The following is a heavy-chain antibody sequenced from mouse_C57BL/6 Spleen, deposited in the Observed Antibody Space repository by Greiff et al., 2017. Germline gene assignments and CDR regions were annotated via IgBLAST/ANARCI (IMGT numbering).Heavy chain of an antibody. J-gene: IGHJ2*01. V-gene: IGHV1-64*01. CDR1: GYTFTSYW. CDR3: ARCPYYYGSSYEDY. Sequence: VQLQQPGAELVKPGASVKLSCKASGYTFTSYWMHWVKQRPGQGLEWIGMIHPNSGSTNYNEKFKSKATLTVDKSSSTAYMQLSSLTSEDSAVYYCARCPYYYGSSYEDYWGQGTTLTVSS. D-gene: IGHD1-1*01. CDR2: IHPNSGST.